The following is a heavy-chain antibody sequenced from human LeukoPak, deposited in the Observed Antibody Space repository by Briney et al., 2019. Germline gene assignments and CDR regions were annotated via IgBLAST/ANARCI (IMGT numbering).Heavy chain of an antibody. CDR3: ARVRRETMIVVGLDY. J-gene: IGHJ4*02. Sequence: GASVKVSCKASGYTFTGYYMHWVRQAPGQGLEWVGWINPNSGGTNYAQKFQGRVTMTRDTSISTAYMELSRLRSDDTAVYYCARVRRETMIVVGLDYWGQGTLVTVSS. V-gene: IGHV1-2*02. CDR2: INPNSGGT. D-gene: IGHD3-22*01. CDR1: GYTFTGYY.